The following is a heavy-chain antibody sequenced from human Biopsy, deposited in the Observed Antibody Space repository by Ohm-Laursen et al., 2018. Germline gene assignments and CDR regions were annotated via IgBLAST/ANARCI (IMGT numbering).Heavy chain of an antibody. V-gene: IGHV3-33*06. D-gene: IGHD2-8*01. CDR1: GFTFSSYG. J-gene: IGHJ4*02. Sequence: SLRLSCSAPGFTFSSYGMHWVRQAPGKGLEWGAAIWYDGSNKNYADSMKGRFTISRDNSKNTLYLQMNSLRGEDTAVYYCAKCMTGGSNYYFHHCGQGTLVTVSS. CDR2: IWYDGSNK. CDR3: AKCMTGGSNYYFHH.